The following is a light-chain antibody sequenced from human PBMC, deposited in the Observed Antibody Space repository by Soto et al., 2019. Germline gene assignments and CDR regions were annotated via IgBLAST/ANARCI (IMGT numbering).Light chain of an antibody. CDR2: EVN. CDR3: CSYAGSYTFYV. Sequence: QSALTQPASVSGSPGQSITISCTGTSSDFGNYNLVSWYQQHPGKVPKLILFEVNKRPSGVSGRFSGSKSGNTASLTISGLQAEDEADYYCCSYAGSYTFYVFGTGTKLTVL. V-gene: IGLV2-23*02. J-gene: IGLJ1*01. CDR1: SSDFGNYNL.